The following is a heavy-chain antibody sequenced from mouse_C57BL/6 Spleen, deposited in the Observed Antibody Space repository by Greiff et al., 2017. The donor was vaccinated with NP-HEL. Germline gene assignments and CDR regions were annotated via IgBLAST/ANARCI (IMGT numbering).Heavy chain of an antibody. CDR2: INPGSGGT. Sequence: QVQLKESGAELVRPGTSVKVSCKASGYAFTNYLIEWVKQRPGQGLEWIGVINPGSGGTNYNEKFKGKATLTADKSSSTAYMQLSSLTSEDSAVYFCARGGYYVAWFAYWGQGTLVTVSA. CDR1: GYAFTNYL. D-gene: IGHD2-3*01. V-gene: IGHV1-54*01. CDR3: ARGGYYVAWFAY. J-gene: IGHJ3*01.